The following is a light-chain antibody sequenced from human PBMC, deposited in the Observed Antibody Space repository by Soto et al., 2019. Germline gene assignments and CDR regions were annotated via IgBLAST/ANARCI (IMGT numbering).Light chain of an antibody. CDR3: SSYTARGTRV. V-gene: IGLV2-14*01. CDR1: SSDVGRYIF. J-gene: IGLJ1*01. Sequence: QSALTQPRSVSGSPGQSVTISCTGTSSDVGRYIFVSWYQKHPGKAPKLLIYEVGNRPSGVSFRFSGSKSGNTASLTISGLQAEDEADYYCSSYTARGTRVFGTGTKLTVL. CDR2: EVG.